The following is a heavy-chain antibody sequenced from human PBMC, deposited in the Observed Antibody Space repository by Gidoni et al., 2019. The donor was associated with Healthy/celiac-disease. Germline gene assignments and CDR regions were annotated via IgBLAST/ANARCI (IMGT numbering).Heavy chain of an antibody. CDR2: ICYDVSNK. CDR3: ARCFVVVPAAILSFGLDV. CDR1: GLPFISYG. J-gene: IGHJ6*02. Sequence: QVQLVESGGGVVQPGRSLRLSCAASGLPFISYGMHWVRQAPGKGLGSAAVICYDVSNKYYADSVKGRFTISRDNSKNTLYLQMNSLRAEDTAVYYCARCFVVVPAAILSFGLDVWGQGTTVTVSS. V-gene: IGHV3-33*01. D-gene: IGHD2-2*01.